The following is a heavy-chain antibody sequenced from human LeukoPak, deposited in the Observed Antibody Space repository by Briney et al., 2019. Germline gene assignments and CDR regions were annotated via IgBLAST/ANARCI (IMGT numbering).Heavy chain of an antibody. CDR1: GFTFSNYW. Sequence: PGGSLRLSCAASGFTFSNYWMSWVRQAPGKGLEWVANINEDGSEKYYADSGKGRFTISRDNAKNSLYLQMNSLRVEDTAVFYCASGGWLDYWGQGPLVTVSS. J-gene: IGHJ4*02. CDR2: INEDGSEK. D-gene: IGHD6-19*01. CDR3: ASGGWLDY. V-gene: IGHV3-7*03.